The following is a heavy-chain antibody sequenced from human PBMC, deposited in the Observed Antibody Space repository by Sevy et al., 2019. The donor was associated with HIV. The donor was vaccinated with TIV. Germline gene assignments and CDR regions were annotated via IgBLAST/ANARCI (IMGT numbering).Heavy chain of an antibody. J-gene: IGHJ4*02. D-gene: IGHD3-22*01. CDR1: GFTFSSYS. CDR2: ISSSSTYI. CDR3: ARGPDYYDRSGYYYQ. V-gene: IGHV3-21*01. Sequence: GGSLRLPCAASGFTFSSYSMHWVRQAPGKGMEWVSSISSSSTYIYYADSVKGRFTISRDNAKNSLYLQMNSLRAEDTAVYYCARGPDYYDRSGYYYQWGQGTLVTVSS.